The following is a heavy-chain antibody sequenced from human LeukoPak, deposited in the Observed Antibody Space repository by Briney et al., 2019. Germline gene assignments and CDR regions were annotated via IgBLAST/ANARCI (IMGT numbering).Heavy chain of an antibody. V-gene: IGHV4-59*01. CDR3: ARVPTYVKSYMDV. Sequence: PSETLSLTCTVSGGSISSYYWSWIQQPPGKGLEWIGYIYYSGSTNYNPSLKSRVTISVDTSKNQFSLKLSSVTAADTAVYYCARVPTYVKSYMDVWGKGTTVTVSS. CDR2: IYYSGST. D-gene: IGHD3-16*01. J-gene: IGHJ6*03. CDR1: GGSISSYY.